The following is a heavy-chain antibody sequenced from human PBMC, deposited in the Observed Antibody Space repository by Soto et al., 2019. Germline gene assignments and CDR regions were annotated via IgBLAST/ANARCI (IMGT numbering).Heavy chain of an antibody. CDR2: IYYSGST. CDR3: ARAYDCSSTSCYTLFYYMDV. V-gene: IGHV4-31*03. D-gene: IGHD2-2*02. Sequence: SETLSLTCNVSGGSISSGGYYWSWIRQHPGKGLEWIGYIYYSGSTYYNPSLKSRVTISVDTSKNQFSLKLSSVTAADTAVYYCARAYDCSSTSCYTLFYYMDVWGKGTTVTVSS. J-gene: IGHJ6*03. CDR1: GGSISSGGYY.